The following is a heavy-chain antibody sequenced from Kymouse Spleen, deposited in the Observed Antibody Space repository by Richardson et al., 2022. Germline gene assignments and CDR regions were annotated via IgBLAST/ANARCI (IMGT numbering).Heavy chain of an antibody. V-gene: IGHV3-33*01. CDR3: ARERYSSGCYFDY. J-gene: IGHJ4*02. D-gene: IGHD6-19*01. Sequence: IWYDGSNKYYADSVKGRFTISRDNSKNTLYLQMNSLRAEDTAVYYCARERYSSGCYFDYWGQGTLVTVSS. CDR2: IWYDGSNK.